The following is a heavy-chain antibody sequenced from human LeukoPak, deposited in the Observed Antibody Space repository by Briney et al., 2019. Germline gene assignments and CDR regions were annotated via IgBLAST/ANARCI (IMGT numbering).Heavy chain of an antibody. Sequence: GGSLRLSCAAPGFTFTKAWMSWVRQAPGKGLEWIGRIKSKTEGETTDYAAPMKGRFTISRDDSKNTVYLQMNSLKTEDTGVYYCNTLYCSSTSCSWGQGTLVTVSS. CDR1: GFTFTKAW. V-gene: IGHV3-15*01. CDR3: NTLYCSSTSCS. J-gene: IGHJ5*02. CDR2: IKSKTEGETT. D-gene: IGHD2-2*01.